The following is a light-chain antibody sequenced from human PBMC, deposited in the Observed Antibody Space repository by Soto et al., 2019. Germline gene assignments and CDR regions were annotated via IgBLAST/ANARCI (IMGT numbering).Light chain of an antibody. CDR1: QDIRNE. Sequence: DIQMTQSPSSVSASVGDRVTITCRASQDIRNELAWYQHKPGKAPNRLIYVASTLQSGVPSRFRGSASGTEFTLTISSLQPEDCETYYCLQHNNYPPLTFGGGTTVEIK. CDR3: LQHNNYPPLT. CDR2: VAS. J-gene: IGKJ4*01. V-gene: IGKV1-17*01.